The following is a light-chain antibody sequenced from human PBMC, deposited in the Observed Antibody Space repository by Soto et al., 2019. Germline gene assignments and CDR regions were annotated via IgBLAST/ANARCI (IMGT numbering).Light chain of an antibody. CDR1: SSNIGAGYD. Sequence: QPVLTQPPSVSGAPGQRVTISCTGSSSNIGAGYDVHWYQQLPGTAPKLLIYGNSNRPSGVPDRFSGSKSGTSASLAITGLQDEDEADYYCQYYDSSLSGYVFGTGTKLTVL. CDR2: GNS. CDR3: QYYDSSLSGYV. J-gene: IGLJ1*01. V-gene: IGLV1-40*01.